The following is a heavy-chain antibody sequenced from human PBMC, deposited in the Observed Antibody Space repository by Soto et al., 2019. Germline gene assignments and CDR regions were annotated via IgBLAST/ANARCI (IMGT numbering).Heavy chain of an antibody. CDR2: IIPIFGTA. CDR3: ARDIGHVKIAVAGTDPGHDAFDI. V-gene: IGHV1-69*13. CDR1: GGTFSSYA. Sequence: SVKVSCKASGGTFSSYAISWVRQAPGQGLEWMGGIIPIFGTANYAQKFQGRVTITADESTSTAYMELSSLRSEDTAVYYCARDIGHVKIAVAGTDPGHDAFDIWGQGTMVTVSS. D-gene: IGHD6-19*01. J-gene: IGHJ3*02.